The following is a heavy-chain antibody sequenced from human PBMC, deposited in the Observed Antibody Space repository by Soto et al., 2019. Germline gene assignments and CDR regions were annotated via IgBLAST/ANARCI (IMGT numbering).Heavy chain of an antibody. V-gene: IGHV4-31*03. CDR2: IYYSGST. D-gene: IGHD2-15*01. CDR3: ARRGSCSGGTCFLASFDH. J-gene: IGHJ4*02. Sequence: PSETLSLTCTVSGGSISSGGYYWSWIRQRPGKGLEWIGYIYYSGSTYYNPSLKSRVTISVDTSKNQFSLRLSSVTAADTAVYFCARRGSCSGGTCFLASFDHWGRGTLVTVSS. CDR1: GGSISSGGYY.